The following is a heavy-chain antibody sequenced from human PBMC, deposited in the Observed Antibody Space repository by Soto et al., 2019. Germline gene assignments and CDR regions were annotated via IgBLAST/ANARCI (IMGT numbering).Heavy chain of an antibody. D-gene: IGHD3-10*01. CDR3: ARRSRIDMVEGVCWVFDY. CDR2: INHSGTT. V-gene: IGHV4-34*01. CDR1: GGSFSGYY. Sequence: QVQLQQWGAGLLKPSQTLSLTCVVNGGSFSGYYWGWIRQPPGKGLEWIAEINHSGTTGYNPSLKSRLTISVDTSKNQFSRKLSSVTAADTAVYYCARRSRIDMVEGVCWVFDYWGQGNLVTVSS. J-gene: IGHJ4*02.